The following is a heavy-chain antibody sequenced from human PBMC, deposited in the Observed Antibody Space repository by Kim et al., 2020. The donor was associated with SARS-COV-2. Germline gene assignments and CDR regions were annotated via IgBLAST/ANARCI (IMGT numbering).Heavy chain of an antibody. CDR3: AKALGGYYYDSSVAY. J-gene: IGHJ4*02. V-gene: IGHV3-23*01. D-gene: IGHD3-22*01. Sequence: SVKGRFTISRANSKNTLYLQMKSLRAQAAAVYYCAKALGGYYYDSSVAYWGQGTLVTVSS.